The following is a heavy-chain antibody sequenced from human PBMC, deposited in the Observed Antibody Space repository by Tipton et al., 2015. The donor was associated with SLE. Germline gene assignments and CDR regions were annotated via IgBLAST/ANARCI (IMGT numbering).Heavy chain of an antibody. CDR1: GDSISGYY. CDR3: ARAGGYDYYYSGMDV. J-gene: IGHJ6*02. Sequence: TLSLTCTVSGDSISGYYWSWIRQPPGKGLEWIGSVYYGVNTYTNPSLKSRVTISVGTSRNQFSLNLNSVTAADTAVYYCARAGGYDYYYSGMDVWGQGTTVTASS. V-gene: IGHV4-38-2*02. D-gene: IGHD5-12*01. CDR2: VYYGVNT.